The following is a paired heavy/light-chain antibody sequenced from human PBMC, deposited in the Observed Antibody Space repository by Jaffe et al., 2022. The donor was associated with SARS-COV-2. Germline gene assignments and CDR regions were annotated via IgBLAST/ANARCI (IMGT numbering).Light chain of an antibody. Sequence: DIVMTQSPDSLAVSLGERATINCKSSQSVLYSSNNKNYLAWYQQKPGQPPKLLIYWASTRESGVPDRFSGSGSGTDFTLTISSLQAEDVAVYYCQQYYSTLPITFGQGTRLEIK. J-gene: IGKJ5*01. CDR3: QQYYSTLPIT. CDR2: WAS. CDR1: QSVLYSSNNKNY. V-gene: IGKV4-1*01.
Heavy chain of an antibody. Sequence: QVQLQESGPGLVKPSETLSLTCTVSGGSISSYYWSWIRQPAGKGLEWIGRIYTSGSTNYNPSLKSRVTMSVDTSKNQFSLKLSSVTAADTAVYYCARAYYDSSGSEGMDVWGQGTTVTVSS. CDR3: ARAYYDSSGSEGMDV. V-gene: IGHV4-4*07. CDR2: IYTSGST. J-gene: IGHJ6*02. CDR1: GGSISSYY. D-gene: IGHD3-22*01.